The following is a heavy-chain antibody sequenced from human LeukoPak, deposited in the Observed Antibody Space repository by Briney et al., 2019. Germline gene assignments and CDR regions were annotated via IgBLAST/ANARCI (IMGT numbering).Heavy chain of an antibody. D-gene: IGHD1-1*01. CDR3: ARKSRTWSNRFDP. CDR1: GGSISYYY. V-gene: IGHV4-59*01. CDR2: IYYSGST. Sequence: SETLSLTCTVSGGSISYYYWSWVRQPPGKGLEWIGYIYYSGSTNYNPSLKSRVTISVDTSKNQFSLKLNSVTAADTAVYYCARKSRTWSNRFDPWGQGTLVTVSS. J-gene: IGHJ5*02.